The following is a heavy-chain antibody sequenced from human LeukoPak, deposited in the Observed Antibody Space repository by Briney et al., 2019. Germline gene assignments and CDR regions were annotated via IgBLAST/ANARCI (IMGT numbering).Heavy chain of an antibody. CDR2: ISYDGSNK. D-gene: IGHD3-16*01. Sequence: GSLRLSCAASEFTFSSYAMHWVRQAPGKGLEWVAVISYDGSNKDYGDSVKGRFTISRDNSKDALYLQMKSLRPEDTAVYYCTRAVGEGWFDPWGQGTLVTVSS. J-gene: IGHJ5*02. CDR3: TRAVGEGWFDP. CDR1: EFTFSSYA. V-gene: IGHV3-30*04.